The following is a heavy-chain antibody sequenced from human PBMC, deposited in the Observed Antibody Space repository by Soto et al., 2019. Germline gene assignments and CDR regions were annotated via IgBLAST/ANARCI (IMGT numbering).Heavy chain of an antibody. Sequence: GGSLRLSCAASGFTFSSYAMSWVRQAPGKGLEWVSAISGSGGSTYYADSVKGRFTISRDNSKNTLYLQMNSLRAEDTAVYYCAKMEVYDFWSGYPKPGMDVWGQGTTVTVSS. J-gene: IGHJ6*02. D-gene: IGHD3-3*01. CDR3: AKMEVYDFWSGYPKPGMDV. CDR1: GFTFSSYA. CDR2: ISGSGGST. V-gene: IGHV3-23*01.